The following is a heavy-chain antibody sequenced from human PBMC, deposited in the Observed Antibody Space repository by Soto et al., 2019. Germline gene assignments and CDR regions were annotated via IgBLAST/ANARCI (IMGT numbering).Heavy chain of an antibody. CDR2: VYDSGST. V-gene: IGHV4-59*02. D-gene: IGHD1-26*01. Sequence: QVQLQESGPGVVKPSETLSLTCTVTGASVINDYWNWIRQPPGKGLEWIGFVYDSGSTSYNSSLKSRLTISVDTSENQFPLKLSSVTAADTAVYYCVRQVGATGTYSYAVWGQGTMVTVSS. CDR3: VRQVGATGTYSYAV. J-gene: IGHJ3*01. CDR1: GASVINDY.